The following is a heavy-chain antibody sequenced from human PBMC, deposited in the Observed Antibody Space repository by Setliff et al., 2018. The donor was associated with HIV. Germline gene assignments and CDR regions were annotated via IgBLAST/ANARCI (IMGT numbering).Heavy chain of an antibody. V-gene: IGHV4-61*09. Sequence: SETLSLTCTVSGGSVSSGSYFWSWIRQPAGKGLEWIGHIFTSGSTSYNPSLKSRLTMSINTSKNQFSLKLTSVTAADTAVYYCARLSDTAMASFDSWGQGILVTVSS. J-gene: IGHJ4*02. CDR3: ARLSDTAMASFDS. D-gene: IGHD5-18*01. CDR2: IFTSGST. CDR1: GGSVSSGSYF.